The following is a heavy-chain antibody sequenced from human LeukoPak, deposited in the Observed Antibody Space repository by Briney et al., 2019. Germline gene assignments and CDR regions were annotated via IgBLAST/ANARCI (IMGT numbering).Heavy chain of an antibody. D-gene: IGHD5-24*01. J-gene: IGHJ4*02. CDR3: AKDEVEMATIKGIDY. CDR1: GFTFSGYS. Sequence: GGSLRLSCAASGFTFSGYSMNWVRQAPGKGLEWLSYISSGSSAIYYSDSVKGRFTISRDNAKNSLYLQMNSLRAEDTAVYYCAKDEVEMATIKGIDYWGQGTLVTVSS. V-gene: IGHV3-48*01. CDR2: ISSGSSAI.